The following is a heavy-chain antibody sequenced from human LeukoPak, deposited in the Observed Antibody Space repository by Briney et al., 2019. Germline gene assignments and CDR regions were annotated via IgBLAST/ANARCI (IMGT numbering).Heavy chain of an antibody. J-gene: IGHJ6*03. V-gene: IGHV4-61*02. CDR2: IYTSGST. D-gene: IGHD1-1*01. CDR3: ATTANSYYYYYYMDV. Sequence: SETLSLTCTVSGGSISSGSYYWSWIRQPAGKGLEWIGRIYTSGSTNYNPSLKSRVTISVDTSKNQFSLKLSSVTAAGTAVYYCATTANSYYYYYYMDVWGKGTTVTVSS. CDR1: GGSISSGSYY.